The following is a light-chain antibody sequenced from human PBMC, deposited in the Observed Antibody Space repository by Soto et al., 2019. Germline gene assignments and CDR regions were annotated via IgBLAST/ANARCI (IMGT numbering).Light chain of an antibody. CDR1: QNIENY. Sequence: DIQMTQSPSSLSASLGDTVTISCRASQNIENYLHWYQQKAGKAPEVLLYVASVLKDGVSSRFSGSGYGTDFTLTITNLQPEDFAMYYCQQNFGSPPITVGQGTRLDIK. CDR3: QQNFGSPPIT. V-gene: IGKV1-39*01. CDR2: VAS. J-gene: IGKJ5*01.